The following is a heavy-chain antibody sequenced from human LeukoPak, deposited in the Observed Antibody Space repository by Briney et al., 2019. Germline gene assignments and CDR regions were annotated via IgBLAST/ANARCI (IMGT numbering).Heavy chain of an antibody. J-gene: IGHJ6*03. Sequence: GGSLRLSCAASGFTFSSYAMHWVRQAPGKGLEWVAVISYDGSNKYYADSVKGRFTISRDNAKNSLYLQMNSLRAEDTAVYYCASFEGYYYYYMDVWGKGTTVTVSS. CDR1: GFTFSSYA. V-gene: IGHV3-30-3*01. CDR3: ASFEGYYYYYMDV. CDR2: ISYDGSNK.